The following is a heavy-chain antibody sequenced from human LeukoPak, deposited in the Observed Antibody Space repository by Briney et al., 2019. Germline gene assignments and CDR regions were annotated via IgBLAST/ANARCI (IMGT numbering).Heavy chain of an antibody. CDR3: ARKGYCSGGSCHHENSLDY. CDR1: GFTLSSYS. Sequence: GGSLRLSCAASGFTLSSYSMNWVRQAPGKGLEWVSSISSSSSYIYYADSVKGRFTISRDNAKNSLYLQMNSLRAEDTAVYYCARKGYCSGGSCHHENSLDYWGQGTLVTVSS. CDR2: ISSSSSYI. V-gene: IGHV3-21*01. D-gene: IGHD2-15*01. J-gene: IGHJ4*02.